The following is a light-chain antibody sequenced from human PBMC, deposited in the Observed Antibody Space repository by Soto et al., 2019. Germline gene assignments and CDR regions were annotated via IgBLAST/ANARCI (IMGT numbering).Light chain of an antibody. J-gene: IGKJ5*01. CDR1: QSVNSY. Sequence: EIVLTQSPVTLSLSPGERATLSCRASQSVNSYLAWYQQKPGQAPRLLIYDASIRATGIPARFSGSGSGTDFTLTISSLEPEDFAVYYCQQRSNWPPITFGQGTRLEIK. CDR3: QQRSNWPPIT. V-gene: IGKV3-11*01. CDR2: DAS.